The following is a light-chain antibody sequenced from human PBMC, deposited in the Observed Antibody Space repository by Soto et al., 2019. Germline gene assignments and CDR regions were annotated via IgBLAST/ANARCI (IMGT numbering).Light chain of an antibody. Sequence: DIVMTQTPLSLSVTPGQSASISCKSTQSLLHSDGKTFFYWYLQKPGQPQQLLIYEVSNRFSGVPERCSGSGSGPDLTLKISGVESEDVGVYYCMQSIQLQWTFGQGTKVEIK. CDR1: QSLLHSDGKTF. J-gene: IGKJ1*01. V-gene: IGKV2D-29*01. CDR3: MQSIQLQWT. CDR2: EVS.